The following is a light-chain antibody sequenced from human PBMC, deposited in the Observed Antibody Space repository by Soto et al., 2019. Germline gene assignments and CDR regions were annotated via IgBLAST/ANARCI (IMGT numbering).Light chain of an antibody. CDR2: GAS. Sequence: EIVVTQSPGTLSLSPGERATLSCRASQSVSSSYLAWYQQKPGQAPRLLIYGASSRATGIPDRFSGSGSGTDFTLTISRLEPEDFAVYYCQQYGSSPRTLGQGTKLEIK. CDR3: QQYGSSPRT. J-gene: IGKJ2*01. V-gene: IGKV3-20*01. CDR1: QSVSSSY.